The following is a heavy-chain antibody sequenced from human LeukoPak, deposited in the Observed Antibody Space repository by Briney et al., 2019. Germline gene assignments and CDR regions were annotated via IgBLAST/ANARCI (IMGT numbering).Heavy chain of an antibody. D-gene: IGHD5-24*01. J-gene: IGHJ6*03. CDR2: INHSGST. V-gene: IGHV4-34*01. Sequence: SETLSLTCAVYGGSFSGYYWSWIRQPPGKGLEWIGEINHSGSTNYNPSLKSRVTISVDTSKNQFSLKLSPVTAADTAVYHCERGGTRHRWLQTGSYMDVWGKGTTVTVSS. CDR1: GGSFSGYY. CDR3: ERGGTRHRWLQTGSYMDV.